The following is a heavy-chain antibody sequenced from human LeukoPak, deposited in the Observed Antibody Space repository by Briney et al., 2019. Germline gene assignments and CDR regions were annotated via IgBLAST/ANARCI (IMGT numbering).Heavy chain of an antibody. CDR2: ITSNGGTT. CDR3: VKVSATVGATYFDY. J-gene: IGHJ4*02. D-gene: IGHD1-26*01. V-gene: IGHV3-64D*06. Sequence: TGGSLRLSCSASGFTFSSYAMHWVRQAPGKGLEYISGITSNGGTTYHADSVKGRFTISRDNSKNTLYFQMGSLRAEDTAVYYCVKVSATVGATYFDYWGQGSLVTVSS. CDR1: GFTFSSYA.